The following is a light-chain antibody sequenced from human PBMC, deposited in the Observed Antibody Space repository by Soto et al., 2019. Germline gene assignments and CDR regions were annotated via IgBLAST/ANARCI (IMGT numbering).Light chain of an antibody. V-gene: IGKV2-28*01. CDR3: MQALQTPNT. CDR2: MGS. J-gene: IGKJ2*01. CDR1: QSLLHSSGYKY. Sequence: DIVMTQSPLSLPVTPGEPASISCRSSQSLLHSSGYKYLDWYLQKPGQSPQLLIYMGSNRASGVPERFSGSGSGTDFTLKISRVEAEDVGVYYCMQALQTPNTFGQGTKLEIK.